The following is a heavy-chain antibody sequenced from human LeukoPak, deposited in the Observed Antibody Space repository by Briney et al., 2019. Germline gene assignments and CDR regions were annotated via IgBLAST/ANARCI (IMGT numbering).Heavy chain of an antibody. Sequence: PGGSLRLSCAASGFTFDDYGMSLGRQAPGKGLEWVSGINWNGGSTGYADSVKGRFTISRDNAKNSLYLQMNSLRAEDTALYYCARDLVYYDYVWGSYRRGAPFDYWGQGTLVTVSS. J-gene: IGHJ4*02. CDR3: ARDLVYYDYVWGSYRRGAPFDY. D-gene: IGHD3-16*02. CDR2: INWNGGST. CDR1: GFTFDDYG. V-gene: IGHV3-20*04.